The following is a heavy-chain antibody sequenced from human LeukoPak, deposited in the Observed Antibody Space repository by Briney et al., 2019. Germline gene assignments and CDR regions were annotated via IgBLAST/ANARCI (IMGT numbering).Heavy chain of an antibody. CDR2: IHYGGTT. D-gene: IGHD2-15*01. CDR3: ARGRWYFDY. CDR1: GFIFSSYA. J-gene: IGHJ4*02. Sequence: GSLRLSCGASGFIFSSYAMHWVRQAPGKGLEWIGYIHYGGTTNYSPSLKSRVTISLDTSKNQFSLDLRSVTAADTAVYYCARGRWYFDYWGQGSLVTVSS. V-gene: IGHV4-59*01.